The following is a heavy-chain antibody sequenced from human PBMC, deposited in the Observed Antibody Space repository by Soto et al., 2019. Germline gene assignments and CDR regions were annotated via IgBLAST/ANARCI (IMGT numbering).Heavy chain of an antibody. V-gene: IGHV3-23*01. J-gene: IGHJ4*02. CDR3: AKGPYSGYDWHNY. Sequence: EVQLLESGGGLVQPGGSLRLSCAASGFTFSSYAMNWVRQAPGQGLEWVSGISGSGGSTDYADSVKGRFTISRDNSKNTLYLQMNSLRAEDTAVYYCAKGPYSGYDWHNYWGQGTLVTVSS. CDR1: GFTFSSYA. D-gene: IGHD5-12*01. CDR2: ISGSGGST.